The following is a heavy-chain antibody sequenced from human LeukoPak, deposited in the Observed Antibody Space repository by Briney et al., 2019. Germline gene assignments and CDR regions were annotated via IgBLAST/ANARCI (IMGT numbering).Heavy chain of an antibody. D-gene: IGHD6-19*01. CDR3: AKASQWLAPFDY. CDR1: GFTFNNYA. J-gene: IGHJ4*02. CDR2: ISGSGGST. Sequence: PGVSLRLSCAASGFTFNNYAMSWVRQAPGKGLEWVSAISGSGGSTYYADSVKGRFTISRDNSKNTLYLQMNSLRAEDTAVYYCAKASQWLAPFDYWGQGTXVXVSS. V-gene: IGHV3-23*01.